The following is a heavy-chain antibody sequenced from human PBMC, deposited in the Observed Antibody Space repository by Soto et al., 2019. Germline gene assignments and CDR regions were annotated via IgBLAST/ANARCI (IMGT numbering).Heavy chain of an antibody. Sequence: EVQLVESGGGLVKPGGSLRLSCAASGFIVSNAWVNWVRQAPGKGLEWVGRIKSETDGGATDYGTPVEGRFTISRDDSKSTLYLKMNSLKTEDTAVYYCTTDKSYWGQGTLVPVS. V-gene: IGHV3-15*07. J-gene: IGHJ4*02. CDR2: IKSETDGGAT. CDR1: GFIVSNAW. CDR3: TTDKSY.